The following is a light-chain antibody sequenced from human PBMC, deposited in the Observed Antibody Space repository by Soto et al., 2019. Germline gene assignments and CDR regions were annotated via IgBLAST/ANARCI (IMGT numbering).Light chain of an antibody. CDR2: GAS. CDR3: QHYNNWPPWT. V-gene: IGKV3D-7*01. CDR1: QTVSSSS. J-gene: IGKJ1*01. Sequence: PGSRVPLSCRASQTVSSSSLTWGQQKPGQAPGLLIYGASTRATAIPARFSGSGSGTDFTLTVRSLQPEDFAVYYCQHYNNWPPWTFGQGTTVDIK.